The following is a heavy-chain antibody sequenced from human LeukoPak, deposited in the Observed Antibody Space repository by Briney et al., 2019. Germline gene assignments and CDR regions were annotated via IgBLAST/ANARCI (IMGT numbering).Heavy chain of an antibody. Sequence: PSETLSLTCTVSGGSISSYHWSWIRQPPGKGLECIGYIYYSGSTNYNPSLKSRVTISVDTSKNQFSLKLSSVTAADTAVYYCAREAITMVRGVICSYFDYWGQGTLVTVSS. CDR3: AREAITMVRGVICSYFDY. CDR2: IYYSGST. D-gene: IGHD3-10*01. V-gene: IGHV4-59*01. J-gene: IGHJ4*02. CDR1: GGSISSYH.